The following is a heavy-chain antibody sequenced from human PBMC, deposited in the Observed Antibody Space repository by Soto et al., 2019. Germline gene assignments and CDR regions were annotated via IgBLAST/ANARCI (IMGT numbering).Heavy chain of an antibody. CDR1: GGTFSSYT. Sequence: GASVKVSCKASGGTFSSYTISWVRQAPGQGLEWMGRIIPILGIANYAQKFQGRVTITADKSTSTAYMELSSLRSEDTAVYYCARDRADSGYEQQGGMDVWGKGTTVTVSS. J-gene: IGHJ6*04. D-gene: IGHD5-12*01. V-gene: IGHV1-69*04. CDR2: IIPILGIA. CDR3: ARDRADSGYEQQGGMDV.